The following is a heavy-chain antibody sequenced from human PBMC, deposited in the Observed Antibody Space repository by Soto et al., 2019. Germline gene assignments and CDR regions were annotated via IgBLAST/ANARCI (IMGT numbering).Heavy chain of an antibody. V-gene: IGHV1-58*01. Sequence: SVKVSCKASGFTFTSSAVQWVRQARGQRLEWIGWIVVGSGNTNYAQKFQERVTITRDMSTSTAYMELSSLRSEDTAVYYCAADGVTMVRGVTVYYYYYGMDVWGQGTTVTVSS. CDR1: GFTFTSSA. D-gene: IGHD3-10*01. CDR3: AADGVTMVRGVTVYYYYYGMDV. CDR2: IVVGSGNT. J-gene: IGHJ6*02.